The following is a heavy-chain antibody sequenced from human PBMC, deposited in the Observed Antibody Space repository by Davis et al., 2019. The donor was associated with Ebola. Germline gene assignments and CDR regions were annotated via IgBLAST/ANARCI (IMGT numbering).Heavy chain of an antibody. D-gene: IGHD6-6*01. CDR1: GYTFTSYA. J-gene: IGHJ2*01. CDR2: INAGNGNT. V-gene: IGHV1-3*01. Sequence: ASVKVSCKASGYTFTSYAMHWVRQAPGQRLEWMGWINAGNGNTKYSQKFQGRVTITADESTSTAYMELSSLRSEDTAVYYCARIPYSSSPVTGYFDLWGRGTLVTVSS. CDR3: ARIPYSSSPVTGYFDL.